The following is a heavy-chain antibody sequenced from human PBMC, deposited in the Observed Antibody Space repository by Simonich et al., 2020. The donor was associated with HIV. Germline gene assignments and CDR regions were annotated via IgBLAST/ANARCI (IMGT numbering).Heavy chain of an antibody. D-gene: IGHD5-12*01. J-gene: IGHJ3*02. CDR2: VNQSGST. CDR1: GGSFMKYH. V-gene: IGHV4-34*01. Sequence: QVQLQQWGAGLLKPSETLSLTCAVHGGSFMKYHWSWIRQPPGKGLEWIGEVNQSGSTTYNSSLKSRVTISLDTSKNQFSLKLSSVTAADTAVYYCARHSGYADAFDIWGQGTMITVSS. CDR3: ARHSGYADAFDI.